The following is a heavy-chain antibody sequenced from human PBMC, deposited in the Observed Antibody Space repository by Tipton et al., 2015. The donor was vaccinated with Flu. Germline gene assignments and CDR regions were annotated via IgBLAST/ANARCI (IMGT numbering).Heavy chain of an antibody. V-gene: IGHV4-39*07. CDR3: ARDSRGTSYYDYIWGSYRYRYWYVDL. CDR2: IYYSGST. J-gene: IGHJ2*01. D-gene: IGHD3-16*02. CDR1: GGSISSSSYY. Sequence: LRLSCTVSGGSISSSSYYWGWIRQPPGKGLEWIGSIYYSGSTYYNPSLKSRVTISVDTSKNQFSLKLSSVTAADTAVYYCARDSRGTSYYDYIWGSYRYRYWYVDLWGRGTLVTVSS.